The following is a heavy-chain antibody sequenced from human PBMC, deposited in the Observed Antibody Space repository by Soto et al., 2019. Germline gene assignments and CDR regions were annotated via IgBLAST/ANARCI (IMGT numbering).Heavy chain of an antibody. CDR3: ARSISWLGY. V-gene: IGHV3-48*03. Sequence: EVQLVESGGGLVQPGGSLRLSCAASGFTFSTYEMNWVRQAPGKGLEWVSYISSGGSTIYYADSVKGRFTISRDNAKNSVYLHMNSLRADDTAVYYCARSISWLGYWGQGTLVTVSS. J-gene: IGHJ4*02. D-gene: IGHD6-13*01. CDR2: ISSGGSTI. CDR1: GFTFSTYE.